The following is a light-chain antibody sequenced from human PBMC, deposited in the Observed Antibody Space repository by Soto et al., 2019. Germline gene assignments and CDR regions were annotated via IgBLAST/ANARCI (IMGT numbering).Light chain of an antibody. V-gene: IGKV1-27*01. Sequence: DIQMTQSPSSLSASVGARVTITCRASQGISNYLAWYQQIPGKVPKLLISAASTLQSGLPSRFSVSGSGTDLTLTISSLQPQDVATYYWQTYTTVPAFGGGTKVEIK. CDR1: QGISNY. CDR2: AAS. J-gene: IGKJ4*01. CDR3: QTYTTVPA.